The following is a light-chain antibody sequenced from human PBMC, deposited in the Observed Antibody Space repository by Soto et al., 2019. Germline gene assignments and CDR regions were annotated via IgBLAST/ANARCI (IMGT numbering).Light chain of an antibody. CDR3: QQYHNWPPFT. CDR1: RSVSSN. J-gene: IGKJ2*01. CDR2: GAS. V-gene: IGKV3-15*01. Sequence: EIVMTQSPATLSVSPGERVTLSCRASRSVSSNLAWYQQKPGQAPRLLIYGASTRATGIPARFSGSGSGTELTLTISSLQSEDFAVYYCQQYHNWPPFTFGQGTKLEIK.